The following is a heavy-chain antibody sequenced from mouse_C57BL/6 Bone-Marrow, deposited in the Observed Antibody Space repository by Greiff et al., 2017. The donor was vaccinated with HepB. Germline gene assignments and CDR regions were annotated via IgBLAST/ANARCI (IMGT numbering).Heavy chain of an antibody. J-gene: IGHJ4*01. V-gene: IGHV1-55*01. CDR3: ARTLFYYDYDVAMDY. Sequence: QVQLKHSGAELVKPGASVKMSCKASGYTFTSYWITWVKQRPGQGLEWIGDIYPGSGSTNYNEKFKSKATLTVDTSSSTAYMQLSSLTSEDSAVYYCARTLFYYDYDVAMDYWGQGTSVTVSS. CDR1: GYTFTSYW. D-gene: IGHD2-4*01. CDR2: IYPGSGST.